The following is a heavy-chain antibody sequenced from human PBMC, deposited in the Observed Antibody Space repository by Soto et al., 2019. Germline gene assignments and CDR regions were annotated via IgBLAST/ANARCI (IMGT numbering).Heavy chain of an antibody. Sequence: SETLSLTCTVSGGSISSSSYYWVWIRQPPGKGLEWIGSIYYSGATYYNPSLKSRVTISVDTSKNQFSLKLRSVAAADTAVYYCARQSPDYLGSVGWFDPWGQGTLVTVSS. J-gene: IGHJ5*02. V-gene: IGHV4-39*01. CDR3: ARQSPDYLGSVGWFDP. D-gene: IGHD1-26*01. CDR2: IYYSGAT. CDR1: GGSISSSSYY.